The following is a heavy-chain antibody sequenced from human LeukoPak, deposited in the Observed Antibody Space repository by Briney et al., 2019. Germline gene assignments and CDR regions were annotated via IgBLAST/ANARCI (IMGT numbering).Heavy chain of an antibody. V-gene: IGHV3-23*01. CDR3: AEDVGDIVVVPAANFDY. J-gene: IGHJ4*02. CDR1: GFTVSSNY. D-gene: IGHD2-2*01. Sequence: GGSLRLSGAASGFTVSSNYMSWVRQAPGKGLEWVSAISGSGGSTYYADSVKGRFTISRDNSKNTLYLQMNSLRAEDTAVYYCAEDVGDIVVVPAANFDYWGQGTLVTVSS. CDR2: ISGSGGST.